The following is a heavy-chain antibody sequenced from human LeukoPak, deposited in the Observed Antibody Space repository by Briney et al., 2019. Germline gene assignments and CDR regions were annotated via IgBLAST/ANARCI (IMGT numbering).Heavy chain of an antibody. CDR1: GFTFGSYG. CDR3: ARVSYSGASPKYSGYGH. V-gene: IGHV3-30*02. D-gene: IGHD5-12*01. Sequence: GGSLRLSCAASGFTFGSYGMHWVRQAPGKGLEWVTFIRSDGSNKYYADSVKGRFTISRDNAKNSLYLQMNSLRAEDTAVYYCARVSYSGASPKYSGYGHWGQGTLVTVSS. CDR2: IRSDGSNK. J-gene: IGHJ4*02.